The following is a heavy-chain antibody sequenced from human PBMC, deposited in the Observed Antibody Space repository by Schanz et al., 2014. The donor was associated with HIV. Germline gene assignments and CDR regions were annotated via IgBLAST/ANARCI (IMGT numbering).Heavy chain of an antibody. V-gene: IGHV3-21*01. CDR1: GFTFSSYG. Sequence: EVQLVESGGGLVKPGGSLRLSCAASGFTFSSYGMHWVRQAPGKGLEWVSLISGSGGHTYYADSVKGRFTISRDNAKNTLFLQINSLTAEDTALYYCTAYNWHRGQYWGQGTLVTVSS. J-gene: IGHJ4*02. CDR3: TAYNWHRGQY. CDR2: ISGSGGHT. D-gene: IGHD2-21*01.